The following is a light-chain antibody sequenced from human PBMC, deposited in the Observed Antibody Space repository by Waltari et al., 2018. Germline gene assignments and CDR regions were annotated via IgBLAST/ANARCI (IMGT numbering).Light chain of an antibody. CDR2: WAS. CDR1: LSVVYSSNNKNY. V-gene: IGKV4-1*01. Sequence: DIVMTQSPGSLALSLGERATINFRFSLSVVYSSNNKNYLAWYPQKPGQTPKLPIYWASTRESGVPDRFSGSGSGTDFTLTISSLQAEDVAVYYCQQYYSTPLTFGGGTKVEI. CDR3: QQYYSTPLT. J-gene: IGKJ4*01.